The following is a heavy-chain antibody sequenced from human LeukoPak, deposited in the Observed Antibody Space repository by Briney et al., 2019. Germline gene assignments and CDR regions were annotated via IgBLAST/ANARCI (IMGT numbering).Heavy chain of an antibody. CDR2: ISGDGNSG. CDR1: GISFGRYA. D-gene: IGHD6-13*01. J-gene: IGHJ6*02. V-gene: IGHV3-43*02. CDR3: AKDSAAGHYYHGMDV. Sequence: GGSLRLSCAVSGISFGRYAMHWVRQGPGKGLEWVSLISGDGNSGYYADSVRGRFTISRDNSKNSLYLQMNSLRTEDTALYYCAKDSAAGHYYHGMDVWGQGTTVIVSS.